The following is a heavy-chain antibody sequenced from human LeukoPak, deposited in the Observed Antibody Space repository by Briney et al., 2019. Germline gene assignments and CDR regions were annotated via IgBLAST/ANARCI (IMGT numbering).Heavy chain of an antibody. J-gene: IGHJ4*02. Sequence: SETLSLTCTVSGGSISSYYWSWIRQPPGKGLEWIGYIYYSGSTNYNPSLKSRVTISVDTSKNQFSLKLSSVIAADTAVYYCARVKPDYGDFKVDYWGQGTLVTVSS. D-gene: IGHD4-17*01. V-gene: IGHV4-59*01. CDR2: IYYSGST. CDR3: ARVKPDYGDFKVDY. CDR1: GGSISSYY.